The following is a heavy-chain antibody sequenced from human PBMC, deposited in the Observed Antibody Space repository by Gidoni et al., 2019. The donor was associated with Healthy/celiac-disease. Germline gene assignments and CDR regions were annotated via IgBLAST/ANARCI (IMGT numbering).Heavy chain of an antibody. CDR3: AKSSREGAAGKGNLS. D-gene: IGHD6-13*01. CDR1: GFTFSSYA. CDR2: ISGSGGST. Sequence: EVQLLESGGGLVQPGGSLRLSCAASGFTFSSYARSWVRQAPGKGLEWVLAISGSGGSTYDAVSVKGRFTISRDNSKNTLYLQMNSLRAEDTAVYYCAKSSREGAAGKGNLSWGQGTLVTVSS. J-gene: IGHJ5*02. V-gene: IGHV3-23*01.